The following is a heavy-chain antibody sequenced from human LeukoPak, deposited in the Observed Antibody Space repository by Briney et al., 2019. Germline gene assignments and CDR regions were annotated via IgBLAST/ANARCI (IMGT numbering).Heavy chain of an antibody. CDR3: ARVGSGHFDY. D-gene: IGHD2-15*01. J-gene: IGHJ4*02. CDR1: GGSPSSYY. Sequence: SETLSLTCTVSGGSPSSYYWSWIRQPPGKGLEWIGYVYYSGNTNYNPSLKSRVTISVDTSKNQFSLNLRSVTAAGTAVYYCARVGSGHFDYWGQGTLVTVS. CDR2: VYYSGNT. V-gene: IGHV4-59*01.